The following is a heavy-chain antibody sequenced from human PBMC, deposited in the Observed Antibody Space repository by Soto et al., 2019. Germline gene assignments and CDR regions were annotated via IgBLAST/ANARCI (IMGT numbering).Heavy chain of an antibody. Sequence: GGSLRLSCAASGFTFSRYEMNWVRQAPGKGLEWVSYISSSGSTKYYADSVKGRFTISRDNAKNSLYLQMNSLRVEDTAVYYCARVGDGYNLNYWGQGTLVTVSS. J-gene: IGHJ4*02. D-gene: IGHD5-12*01. CDR2: ISSSGSTK. CDR3: ARVGDGYNLNY. V-gene: IGHV3-48*03. CDR1: GFTFSRYE.